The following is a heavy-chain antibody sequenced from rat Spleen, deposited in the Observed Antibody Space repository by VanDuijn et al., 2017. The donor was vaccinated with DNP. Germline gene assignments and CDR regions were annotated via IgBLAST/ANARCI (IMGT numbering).Heavy chain of an antibody. J-gene: IGHJ3*01. CDR2: MSSGGTT. CDR3: ARSGSITIAAPWGFAS. Sequence: QVQLKESGPGLVQPSQTLSLTCTVSGFSLTSYTVSWVRQPPGKGLEWIAAMSSGGTTYYNSALKSRLSISRDTSKSQVFLKMNSLQTEDTAMYFCARSGSITIAAPWGFASWGQGTLVTVSS. CDR1: GFSLTSYT. V-gene: IGHV2-6*01. D-gene: IGHD1-2*01.